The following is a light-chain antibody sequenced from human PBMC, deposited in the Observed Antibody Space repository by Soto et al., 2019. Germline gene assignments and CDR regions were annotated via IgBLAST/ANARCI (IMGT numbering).Light chain of an antibody. V-gene: IGKV3-11*01. CDR2: DAS. Sequence: EIVLTQSPATLSLSPGERATLSCRASQSVSSYLAWYQQKPGQAPRLLIYDASNRATGIPPRFSGSGSGTDISLTISSLEPEDFAVYYCQQRSNWPLIVTFGPGTKVDIK. J-gene: IGKJ3*01. CDR3: QQRSNWPLIVT. CDR1: QSVSSY.